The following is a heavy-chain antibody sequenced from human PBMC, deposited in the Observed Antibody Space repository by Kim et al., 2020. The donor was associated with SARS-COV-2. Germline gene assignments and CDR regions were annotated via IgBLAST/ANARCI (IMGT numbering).Heavy chain of an antibody. V-gene: IGHV3-33*06. CDR3: AKSPGRWQQLGHYYYYYGMDV. CDR2: IWYDGSNK. J-gene: IGHJ6*02. CDR1: GFTFSSYG. D-gene: IGHD6-13*01. Sequence: GGSLRLSCAASGFTFSSYGMHWVRQAPGKGLEWVAVIWYDGSNKYYADSVKGRFTISRDNSKNTLYLQMNSLRAEDTAVYYCAKSPGRWQQLGHYYYYYGMDVWGQGTTVTVSS.